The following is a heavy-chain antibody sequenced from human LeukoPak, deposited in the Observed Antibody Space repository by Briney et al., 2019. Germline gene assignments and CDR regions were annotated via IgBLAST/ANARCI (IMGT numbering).Heavy chain of an antibody. D-gene: IGHD1-26*01. CDR3: AKSGSGSYF. V-gene: IGHV3-23*01. J-gene: IGHJ4*02. CDR1: GFTFSSYA. Sequence: PGGSLRLSCAASGFTFSSYAMSWVRQAPGKGLEWVSAISGGGGGTYYAGSVKGGFTISREDSKNALYLQMNSLRAEDTAVYYCAKSGSGSYFWGQGTLVTVSA. CDR2: ISGGGGGT.